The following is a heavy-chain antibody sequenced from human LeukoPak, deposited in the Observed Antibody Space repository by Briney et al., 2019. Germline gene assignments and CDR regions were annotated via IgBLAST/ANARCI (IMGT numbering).Heavy chain of an antibody. CDR2: IIPIFGTA. D-gene: IGHD2-8*01. V-gene: IGHV1-69*13. J-gene: IGHJ3*02. CDR3: ARARDGVCYTICLGAFDI. Sequence: GASVKVSCKASGGTFSSYAISWVRQAPGQGLEWMGGIIPIFGTANYAQKFQGRVTITADESTSTVYMELSSLRSEDTAVYYCARARDGVCYTICLGAFDIWGQGTMVTVSS. CDR1: GGTFSSYA.